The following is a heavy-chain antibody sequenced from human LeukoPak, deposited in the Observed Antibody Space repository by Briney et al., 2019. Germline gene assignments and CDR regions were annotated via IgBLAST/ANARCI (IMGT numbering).Heavy chain of an antibody. V-gene: IGHV3-21*01. D-gene: IGHD3-16*01. J-gene: IGHJ5*02. CDR2: ISRSGRYI. CDR3: AREDMITFGGVPGWFDP. Sequence: GGSLRLSCAASGFTFSSYSMNWVRQAPGKGLEWVSSISRSGRYIYYADPVRGRFTISRDNAKNLLYLQMNSLRAEDTAVFYCAREDMITFGGVPGWFDPWGQGTLVTVSS. CDR1: GFTFSSYS.